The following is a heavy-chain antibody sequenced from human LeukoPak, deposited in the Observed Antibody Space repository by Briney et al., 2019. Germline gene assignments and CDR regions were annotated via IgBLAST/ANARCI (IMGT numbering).Heavy chain of an antibody. CDR1: GGSISSYY. J-gene: IGHJ4*02. D-gene: IGHD1-7*01. V-gene: IGHV4-59*01. CDR2: IYYSGST. CDR3: ARGANYGEDYFDY. Sequence: SETLSLTCTVSGGSISSYYWNWIRQPPGKGLEWIGYIYYSGSTNYNPSLKSRVTISVDTSKNHSSLKVSSVTAADTAVYYCARGANYGEDYFDYWGQGTLVTVSS.